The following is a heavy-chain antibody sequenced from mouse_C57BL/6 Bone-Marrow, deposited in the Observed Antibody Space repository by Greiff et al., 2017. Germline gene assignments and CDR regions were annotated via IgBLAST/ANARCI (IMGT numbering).Heavy chain of an antibody. CDR1: GYTFTSYW. D-gene: IGHD1-1*01. CDR2: IYPSDSET. J-gene: IGHJ2*01. V-gene: IGHV1-61*01. Sequence: VQLQQSGAELVRPGSSVKLSCTASGYTFTSYWMDWVKQRPGQGLEWIGYIYPSDSETHYNSKFKDKATLTVDKSSSTAYMQLSSLTSEDSAVYYCARGIYYYGSSYFYLDYWGQGTTLTVSS. CDR3: ARGIYYYGSSYFYLDY.